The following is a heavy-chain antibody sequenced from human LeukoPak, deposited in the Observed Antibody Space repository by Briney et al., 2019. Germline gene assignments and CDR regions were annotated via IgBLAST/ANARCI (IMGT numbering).Heavy chain of an antibody. CDR3: AKPYGTDCGGDCYFDY. J-gene: IGHJ4*02. Sequence: QSGGSLRLSCAAFGFTFSNYAISWVRQAPGKGLEWVSAISGSGDNTYYADSVRGRFTISRDNSRSTLYLQMSRLRAEDTALYYCAKPYGTDCGGDCYFDYWGQGTLVSVSS. CDR1: GFTFSNYA. V-gene: IGHV3-23*01. CDR2: ISGSGDNT. D-gene: IGHD2-21*02.